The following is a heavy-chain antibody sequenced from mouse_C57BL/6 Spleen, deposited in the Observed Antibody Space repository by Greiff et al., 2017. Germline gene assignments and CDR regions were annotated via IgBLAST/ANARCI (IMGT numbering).Heavy chain of an antibody. CDR3: AREGYYGSSFAY. CDR1: GYTFTSYW. J-gene: IGHJ3*01. CDR2: IHPNSGST. D-gene: IGHD1-1*01. V-gene: IGHV1-64*01. Sequence: QVQLKQPGAELVKPGASVKLSCKASGYTFTSYWMHWVKQRPGQGLEWIGMIHPNSGSTNYNEKFKGKATLTVDKSSSTAYMQLSSLTSEDSAVYYCAREGYYGSSFAYWGQGTLVTVSA.